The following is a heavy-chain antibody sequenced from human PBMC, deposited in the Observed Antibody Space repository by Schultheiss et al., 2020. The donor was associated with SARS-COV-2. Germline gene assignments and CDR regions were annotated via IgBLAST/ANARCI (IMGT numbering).Heavy chain of an antibody. CDR2: ISGSGGST. J-gene: IGHJ1*01. D-gene: IGHD3-22*01. CDR3: ARDDATGYFDSSAYFAF. CDR1: GFTFSSYG. V-gene: IGHV3-21*01. Sequence: GGSLRLSCAASGFTFSSYGMHWVRQAPGKGLEWVSAISGSGGSTYYADSVEGRFTISRDNIKSSLFLQMNSLRAEDTAVYYCARDDATGYFDSSAYFAFWGQGTLVTVSS.